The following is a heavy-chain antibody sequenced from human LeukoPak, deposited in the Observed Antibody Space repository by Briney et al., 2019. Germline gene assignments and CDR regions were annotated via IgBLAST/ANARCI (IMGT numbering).Heavy chain of an antibody. V-gene: IGHV3-74*01. J-gene: IGHJ4*02. CDR2: ISPTGSTT. CDR1: GFTFSAYA. D-gene: IGHD6-6*01. CDR3: ARGPNSNWSGLDF. Sequence: GGSLRLSCAASGFTFSAYAMNWARQLPGKGLVWVSRISPTGSTTSYADSVKGRFTVSRDNAKNTLYLQVNNLRAEDTAVYYCARGPNSNWSGLDFWGQGTLLTVSS.